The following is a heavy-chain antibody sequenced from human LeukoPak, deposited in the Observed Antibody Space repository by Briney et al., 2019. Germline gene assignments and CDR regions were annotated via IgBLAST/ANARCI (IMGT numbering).Heavy chain of an antibody. V-gene: IGHV3-11*04. Sequence: GGSLRLSCAASGFTVSSNYMSWVRQAPGKGLEWVSYISNGDGTIKYADSVKGRFTISRDNAKNSLYLQMNSLRAEDTAVYYCAREVWFGEFYPAFDYWGQGTLVTVSS. D-gene: IGHD3-10*01. CDR1: GFTVSSNY. J-gene: IGHJ4*02. CDR2: ISNGDGTI. CDR3: AREVWFGEFYPAFDY.